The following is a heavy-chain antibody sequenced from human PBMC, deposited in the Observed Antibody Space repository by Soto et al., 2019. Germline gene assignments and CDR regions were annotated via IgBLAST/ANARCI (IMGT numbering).Heavy chain of an antibody. D-gene: IGHD5-18*01. J-gene: IGHJ4*02. CDR3: AKGGYTFAYE. V-gene: IGHV3-23*01. CDR2: ISPSASDT. Sequence: EVQLLESGGDLVQPGGSLRLSCAASGFSFSTSSMAWVRQPPGKGLEWVSAISPSASDTLYADSVKGRFTISRDNSQNSLFLQMTSLTADDTAVYCWAKGGYTFAYEWGQGALVTVAS. CDR1: GFSFSTSS.